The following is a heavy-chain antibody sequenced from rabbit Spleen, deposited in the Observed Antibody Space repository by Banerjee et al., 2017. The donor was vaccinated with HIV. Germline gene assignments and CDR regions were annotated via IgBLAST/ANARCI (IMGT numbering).Heavy chain of an antibody. Sequence: QEQLEESGGGLVKPEGSLTLTCKASGFSFTEKEVMCWFRQAPGKGLEWIGCINTITGKTVYATWAKGRFTISRASSTTIFLHVTSLTAADTATYFCARDLPGIIGWNFGCWGPGTLVTVS. V-gene: IGHV1S45*01. CDR2: INTITGKT. CDR3: ARDLPGIIGWNFGC. J-gene: IGHJ2*01. CDR1: GFSFTEKEV. D-gene: IGHD3-1*01.